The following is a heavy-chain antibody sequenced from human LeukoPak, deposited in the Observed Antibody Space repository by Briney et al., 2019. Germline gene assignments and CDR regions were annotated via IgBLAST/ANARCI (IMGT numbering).Heavy chain of an antibody. CDR1: GGSISSSSYY. CDR2: INHSGST. CDR3: ARLKVVLAAMYYYYMDV. V-gene: IGHV4-39*07. D-gene: IGHD2-2*01. J-gene: IGHJ6*03. Sequence: SETLSLTCTVSGGSISSSSYYWSWIRQPPGKGLEWIGEINHSGSTNYNPSLKSRVTISVDTSKNQFSLKLSSVTAADTAVYYCARLKVVLAAMYYYYMDVWGKGTTVTVSS.